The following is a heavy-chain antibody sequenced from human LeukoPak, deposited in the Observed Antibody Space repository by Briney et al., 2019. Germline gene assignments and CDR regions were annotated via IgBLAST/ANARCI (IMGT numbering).Heavy chain of an antibody. Sequence: LVKVSCKASGGTFSSYAIIWVRQAPGQGLEWMGGLIPIFGTANYPQKFQGRVTITADESTSTAYMGLSSLRSEDTAVYYCARVDEGFDPWGQGTLVTVSS. CDR3: ARVDEGFDP. J-gene: IGHJ5*02. V-gene: IGHV1-69*13. CDR2: LIPIFGTA. D-gene: IGHD5-24*01. CDR1: GGTFSSYA.